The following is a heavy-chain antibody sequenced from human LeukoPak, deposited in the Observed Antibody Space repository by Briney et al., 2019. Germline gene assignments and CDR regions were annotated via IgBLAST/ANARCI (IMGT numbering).Heavy chain of an antibody. CDR3: ARPASAYYVNEGFDI. Sequence: SETLSLTCTVSGDSITSYYWNWIRQPPGKGLEWIGHIYHSGSTNYNPSLKSRVTTSVDASKNQISLKLSSVTAAETAVYYCARPASAYYVNEGFDIWGQGTMVTVSS. CDR1: GDSITSYY. V-gene: IGHV4-59*01. J-gene: IGHJ3*02. CDR2: IYHSGST. D-gene: IGHD3-3*01.